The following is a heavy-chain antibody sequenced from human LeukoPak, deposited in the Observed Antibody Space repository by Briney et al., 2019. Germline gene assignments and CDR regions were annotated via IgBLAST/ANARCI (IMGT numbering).Heavy chain of an antibody. V-gene: IGHV3-7*01. J-gene: IGHJ3*02. Sequence: PGGSLRLSCAASGFTFSSYWMAWVRQAPGKGLEWVANIKEDRSDQYYVASVKGRFTISRDNGQNSLYLQMNSLRVGDTAVYYCVRDILVWGVSAFDIWGQGTMVTVSS. D-gene: IGHD3-10*01. CDR2: IKEDRSDQ. CDR1: GFTFSSYW. CDR3: VRDILVWGVSAFDI.